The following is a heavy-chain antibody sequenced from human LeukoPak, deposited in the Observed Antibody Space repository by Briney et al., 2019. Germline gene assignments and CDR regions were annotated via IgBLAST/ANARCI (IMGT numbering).Heavy chain of an antibody. CDR2: IYPGDSDT. D-gene: IGHD3-10*01. V-gene: IGHV5-51*01. J-gene: IGHJ4*02. CDR1: GYSFTSYW. Sequence: GESLKISCKGSGYSFTSYWIGWVRQMPGKGLEWMGIIYPGDSDTRYSPSFQGQVTISADKSISTAYLQWSSLKASDTAMYYCARQSYYYGSGSYYHFDCWGQGTLVTVSS. CDR3: ARQSYYYGSGSYYHFDC.